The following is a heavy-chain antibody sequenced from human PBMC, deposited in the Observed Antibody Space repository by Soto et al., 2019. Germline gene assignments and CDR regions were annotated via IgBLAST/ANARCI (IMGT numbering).Heavy chain of an antibody. CDR1: GGSVSSGSYY. Sequence: ETLSLTCTVSGGSVSSGSYYWSWIRQPPGKGLEWIGYIYYSGSTNYNPPLKSRVTIPVDTSKNQFSLKLSSVTAADTAVYYCARARYYDDSSGYYPDYWGQGTLVTVSS. CDR2: IYYSGST. J-gene: IGHJ4*02. CDR3: ARARYYDDSSGYYPDY. V-gene: IGHV4-61*01. D-gene: IGHD3-22*01.